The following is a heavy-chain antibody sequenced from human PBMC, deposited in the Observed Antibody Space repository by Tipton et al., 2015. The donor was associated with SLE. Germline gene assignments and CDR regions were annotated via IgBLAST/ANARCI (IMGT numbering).Heavy chain of an antibody. CDR3: ARVLTLSYFDY. Sequence: SLRLSCAASGFIFSSYALGWVRQAPGKGLEWVSVIYTGGDTYYADSVKGRLTISRDNSKNTLYLQMNSLRAEDTAVYYCARVLTLSYFDYWGQGTLVTVSS. J-gene: IGHJ4*02. CDR2: IYTGGDT. CDR1: GFIFSSYA. V-gene: IGHV3-23*03.